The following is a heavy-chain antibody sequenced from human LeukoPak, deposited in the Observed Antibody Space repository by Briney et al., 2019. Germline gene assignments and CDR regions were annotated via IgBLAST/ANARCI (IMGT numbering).Heavy chain of an antibody. Sequence: PGGSLRLSCAASGFTFSSYGMHWVRQAPGKGLEWVAVIWYDESNKYYADSVKGRFTISRDNSKNTLYLQMNSLRAEDTAVYYCAREAGNYAFDIWGQGTMVTVSS. J-gene: IGHJ3*02. CDR1: GFTFSSYG. CDR2: IWYDESNK. CDR3: AREAGNYAFDI. V-gene: IGHV3-33*01.